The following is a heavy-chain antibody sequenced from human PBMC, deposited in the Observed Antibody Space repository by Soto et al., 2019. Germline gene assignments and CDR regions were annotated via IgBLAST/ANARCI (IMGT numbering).Heavy chain of an antibody. J-gene: IGHJ3*02. CDR2: ISGSGGST. CDR3: AKDPPGGGDWYDAFDI. V-gene: IGHV3-23*01. D-gene: IGHD2-21*02. Sequence: GGSLRLSCAASGFTFSSYAMSWVRQAPGKGLEWVSAISGSGGSTYYADSVKGRFTISRDNSKNTLYLQMNSLRAEDTAVYYCAKDPPGGGDWYDAFDIWGQGTMVTVSS. CDR1: GFTFSSYA.